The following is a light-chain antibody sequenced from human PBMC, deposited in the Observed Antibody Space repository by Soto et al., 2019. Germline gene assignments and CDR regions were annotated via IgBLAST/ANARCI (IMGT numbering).Light chain of an antibody. CDR3: QQSYSTPWT. Sequence: DIQMTQSPSSLSASVGDRVTITCQASQDITMYLNWYQQKPGKDPKLLIYAASSLQSGVPSRFSGSGSGTDFNLTISSLQTEDFATYYCQQSYSTPWTLGQGTKLDIK. CDR2: AAS. V-gene: IGKV1-39*01. CDR1: QDITMY. J-gene: IGKJ1*01.